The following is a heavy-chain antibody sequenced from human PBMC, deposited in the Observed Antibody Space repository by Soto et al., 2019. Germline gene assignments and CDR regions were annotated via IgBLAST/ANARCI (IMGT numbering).Heavy chain of an antibody. CDR2: ISWNSGSI. CDR3: AKDRFYSGYGAFDI. CDR1: GFTFDDYA. Sequence: GGSLRLSCAASGFTFDDYAMHWVRQAPGKGLEWVSGISWNSGSIGYADSVKGRFTISRDNAKNSLYLQMNSLRAEDTALYYCAKDRFYSGYGAFDIWGQGTMVTVSS. V-gene: IGHV3-9*01. D-gene: IGHD5-12*01. J-gene: IGHJ3*02.